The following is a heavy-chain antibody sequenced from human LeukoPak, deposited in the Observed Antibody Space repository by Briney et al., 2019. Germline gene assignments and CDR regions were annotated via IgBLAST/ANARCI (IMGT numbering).Heavy chain of an antibody. CDR1: GFTFSSYA. D-gene: IGHD2-21*01. CDR2: ISGSGGST. CDR3: AKDWSIRTAFDY. V-gene: IGHV3-23*01. Sequence: GGSLRLSCAASGFTFSSYAMIWVRQAPGKGREWVSAISGSGGSTYYADSVKGRFTISRDNSKNTLYLQMNSLRAEDTAVYYCAKDWSIRTAFDYWGQGTLVTVSS. J-gene: IGHJ4*02.